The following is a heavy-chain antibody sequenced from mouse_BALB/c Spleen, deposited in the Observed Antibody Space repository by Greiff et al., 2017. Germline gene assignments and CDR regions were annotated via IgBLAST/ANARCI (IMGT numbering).Heavy chain of an antibody. CDR2: ISDGGSYT. CDR3: ARVQYGNYVAY. V-gene: IGHV5-4*02. D-gene: IGHD2-10*02. J-gene: IGHJ3*01. Sequence: EVMLVESGGGLVKPGGSLKLSCAASGFTFSDYYMYWVRQTPEKRLEWVATISDGGSYTYYPDSVKGRFTISRDNAKNNLYLQMSSLKSEDTAMYYCARVQYGNYVAYWGQGTLVTVSA. CDR1: GFTFSDYY.